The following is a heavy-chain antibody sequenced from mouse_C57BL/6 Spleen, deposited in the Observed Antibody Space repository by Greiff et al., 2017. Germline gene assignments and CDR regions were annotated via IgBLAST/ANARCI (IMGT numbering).Heavy chain of an antibody. V-gene: IGHV7-3*01. CDR3: ARCDYDVGAY. D-gene: IGHD2-4*01. CDR1: GFTFTDYY. CDR2: IRNKANGYTT. J-gene: IGHJ2*01. Sequence: EVKLVESGGGLVQPGGSLSLSCAASGFTFTDYYMSWVRQPPGKALEWLGFIRNKANGYTTEYSASVKGRYTISRDNSQSILYLQMDALRAEDSATYYCARCDYDVGAYWGQGTTLTVSS.